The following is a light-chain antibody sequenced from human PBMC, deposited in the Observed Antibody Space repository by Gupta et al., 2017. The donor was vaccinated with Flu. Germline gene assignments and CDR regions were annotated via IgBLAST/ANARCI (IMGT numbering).Light chain of an antibody. V-gene: IGKV4-1*01. Sequence: DILMTHSPDSLAVSLGERATIPCQSSQRVFYSSNNKNYLAWYQQRPGQPPKLLIYWASTREAGVTDRFSGSGSGTDFTLTISSRQAEDVAVYYSQHYYGNPPFTFGHGTKVDIK. J-gene: IGKJ3*01. CDR3: QHYYGNPPFT. CDR1: QRVFYSSNNKNY. CDR2: WAS.